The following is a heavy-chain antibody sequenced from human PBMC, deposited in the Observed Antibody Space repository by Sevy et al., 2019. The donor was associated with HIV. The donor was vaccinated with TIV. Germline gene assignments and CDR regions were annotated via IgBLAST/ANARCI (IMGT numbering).Heavy chain of an antibody. V-gene: IGHV3-23*01. Sequence: GGSLRLSCAASGFTFSSYAMTWVRQAPGKGLEWVSGIGGTGVSTFYADSVRGRFTVSRDNLNKMLFLQMNNLRAEDTAVYFCATDWYYYDGTAIDSFELWGQGTLVTVSS. CDR2: IGGTGVST. J-gene: IGHJ1*01. CDR1: GFTFSSYA. CDR3: ATDWYYYDGTAIDSFEL. D-gene: IGHD3-22*01.